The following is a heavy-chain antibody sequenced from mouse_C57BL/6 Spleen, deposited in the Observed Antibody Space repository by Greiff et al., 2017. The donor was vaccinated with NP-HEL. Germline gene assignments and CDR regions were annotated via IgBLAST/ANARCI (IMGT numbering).Heavy chain of an antibody. CDR2: ISSGGSYT. CDR1: GFTFSSYG. J-gene: IGHJ4*01. D-gene: IGHD2-4*01. Sequence: EVQGVESGGDLVKPGGSLKLSCAASGFTFSSYGMSWVRQTPDKRLEWVATISSGGSYTYYPDSVKGRFTISRDNAKNTLYLQMSSLKSEDTAMYYCARRGIYYDYDGYAMDYWGQGTSVTVSS. V-gene: IGHV5-6*01. CDR3: ARRGIYYDYDGYAMDY.